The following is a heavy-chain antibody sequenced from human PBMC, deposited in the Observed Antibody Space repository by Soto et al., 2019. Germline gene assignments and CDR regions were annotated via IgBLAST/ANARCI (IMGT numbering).Heavy chain of an antibody. CDR2: ISYDGSNK. CDR3: EKTTGVVGATELDS. V-gene: IGHV3-30*18. CDR1: GFTFSSYG. D-gene: IGHD1-26*01. J-gene: IGHJ4*02. Sequence: QVQLVESGGGVVQPGRSLRLSCAASGFTFSSYGMHWVRQAPGKGLEWVAVISYDGSNKYYADSVKGRFTLSRDNSKTALDLRRYSGRAEDTAVYYCEKTTGVVGATELDSWGQGTLVTASS.